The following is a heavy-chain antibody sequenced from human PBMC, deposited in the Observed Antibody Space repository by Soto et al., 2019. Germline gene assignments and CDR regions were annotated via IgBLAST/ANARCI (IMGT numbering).Heavy chain of an antibody. J-gene: IGHJ4*02. Sequence: ASVKVSCKASGYTFTSYAMHWVRQAPGQRLEWMGWINAGNGNTKYSQKYQGRVTITRDTSASTVYMELSSLRSEDTAVYYCARNSSQTIAAAGPIDYWGQGTLVTVSS. V-gene: IGHV1-3*01. CDR2: INAGNGNT. CDR1: GYTFTSYA. CDR3: ARNSSQTIAAAGPIDY. D-gene: IGHD6-13*01.